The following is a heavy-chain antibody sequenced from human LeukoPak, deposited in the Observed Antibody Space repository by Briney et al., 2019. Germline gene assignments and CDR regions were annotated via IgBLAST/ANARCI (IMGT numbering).Heavy chain of an antibody. D-gene: IGHD5-12*01. V-gene: IGHV1-3*01. Sequence: ASVKVSCKASGYTFTNYAMHWVRLAPGQRLQWMGWINFFNGNTKYSQPFEGRVTITRDTSASTVYMELNSLRSDDTAVYFCARGSQGQYSGYVFGFWGQGTLVTVSS. J-gene: IGHJ4*02. CDR3: ARGSQGQYSGYVFGF. CDR1: GYTFTNYA. CDR2: INFFNGNT.